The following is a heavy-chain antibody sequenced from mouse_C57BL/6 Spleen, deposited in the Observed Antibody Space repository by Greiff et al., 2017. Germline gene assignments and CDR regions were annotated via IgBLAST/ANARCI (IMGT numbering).Heavy chain of an antibody. Sequence: QVHVKQPGTELVKPGASVKLSCKASGYTFTSYWMHWVKQRPGQGLEWIGNINPSNGGTNYNEKFKSKATLTVDKSSSTAYMQLSSLTSEDSAVYYCARNPNYYGSSHWYFDVWGTGTTVTVSS. V-gene: IGHV1-53*01. CDR2: INPSNGGT. D-gene: IGHD1-1*01. J-gene: IGHJ1*03. CDR1: GYTFTSYW. CDR3: ARNPNYYGSSHWYFDV.